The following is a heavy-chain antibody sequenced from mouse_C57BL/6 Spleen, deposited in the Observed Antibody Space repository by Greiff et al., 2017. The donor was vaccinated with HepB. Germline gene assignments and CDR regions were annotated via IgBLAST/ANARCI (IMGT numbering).Heavy chain of an antibody. CDR3: AKDPPPLSSYYSMDY. CDR1: GFTFSDYY. V-gene: IGHV5-12*01. D-gene: IGHD1-1*02. Sequence: EVQGVESGGGLVQPGGSLKLSCAASGFTFSDYYMYWVRQTPEKRLEWVAYISNGGGSTYYPDTVKGRFTISSDNAKNTLYLQRSRLKSEDTAMYYCAKDPPPLSSYYSMDYWGQGTSVTVSS. J-gene: IGHJ4*01. CDR2: ISNGGGST.